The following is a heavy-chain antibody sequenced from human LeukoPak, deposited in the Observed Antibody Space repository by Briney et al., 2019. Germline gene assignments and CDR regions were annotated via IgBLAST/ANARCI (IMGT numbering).Heavy chain of an antibody. Sequence: PSETLSLTCAVYGGSFSGYYWSWIRQPPGKGLEWIGEMNHSGSTNYNPSLKSRVTISVDTSKNQFSLKLSSVTAADTAVYYCARGIAARPDNWFDPWGQGTLVTVSS. V-gene: IGHV4-34*01. CDR3: ARGIAARPDNWFDP. CDR1: GGSFSGYY. J-gene: IGHJ5*02. CDR2: MNHSGST. D-gene: IGHD6-6*01.